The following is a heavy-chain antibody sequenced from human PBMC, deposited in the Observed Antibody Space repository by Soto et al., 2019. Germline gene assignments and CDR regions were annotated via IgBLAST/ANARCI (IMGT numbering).Heavy chain of an antibody. CDR3: ARTDGDLDV. Sequence: QVQLVQSGAEVKKPGASVKVSCKASGYTFSSYDINWVRQATGQGLEWMGWMNPKSGHTGSAQKFQGRVTMTRDTSISTAHMELSSLISEDTAIYYCARTDGDLDVWGQGTTVTVSS. V-gene: IGHV1-8*01. D-gene: IGHD4-17*01. J-gene: IGHJ6*02. CDR2: MNPKSGHT. CDR1: GYTFSSYD.